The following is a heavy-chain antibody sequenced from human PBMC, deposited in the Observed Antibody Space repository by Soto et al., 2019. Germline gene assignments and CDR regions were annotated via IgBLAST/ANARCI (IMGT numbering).Heavy chain of an antibody. V-gene: IGHV4-59*01. CDR1: GGSMSPYY. CDR2: IYYSGNT. D-gene: IGHD6-19*01. CDR3: ATTPGRAVAATNWVDP. Sequence: SETLSLTCTVSGGSMSPYYWSWIRQPPGKGLEWIGYIYYSGNTNYNPSLKSRVTISVDTSKNQFSLQLSSVTSADTAVYYCATTPGRAVAATNWVDPWGRGTLVTVSS. J-gene: IGHJ5*02.